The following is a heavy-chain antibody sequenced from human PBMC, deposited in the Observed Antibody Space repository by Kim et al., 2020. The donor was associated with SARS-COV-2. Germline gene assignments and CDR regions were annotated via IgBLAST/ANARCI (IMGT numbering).Heavy chain of an antibody. V-gene: IGHV4-39*01. CDR2: IYHTGST. CDR3: VKVMVEVPNWFDL. CDR1: GASVISDTYY. Sequence: SETLSLTCTVSGASVISDTYYWGWTRQSPEKGLEWIATIYHTGSTYFNPALRSRLDISIDTSKNQIFLNLRSVTAADTAIYYCVKVMVEVPNWFDLWGQGTQVTVSS. D-gene: IGHD2-8*01. J-gene: IGHJ5*02.